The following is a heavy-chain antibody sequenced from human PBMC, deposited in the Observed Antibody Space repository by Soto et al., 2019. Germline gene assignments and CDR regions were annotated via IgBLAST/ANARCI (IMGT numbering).Heavy chain of an antibody. D-gene: IGHD3-22*01. J-gene: IGHJ4*02. V-gene: IGHV5-10-1*01. Sequence: PGESLKISCEGFGYSFTNYWITWVRQMPGKGLEWMGRIDPSNSYINYGPSFQGHVTISADKSISTAYLQWSSLKASDTAMYYCARHRYYYDGRWRCFDYWGQGTLVTVSS. CDR3: ARHRYYYDGRWRCFDY. CDR2: IDPSNSYI. CDR1: GYSFTNYW.